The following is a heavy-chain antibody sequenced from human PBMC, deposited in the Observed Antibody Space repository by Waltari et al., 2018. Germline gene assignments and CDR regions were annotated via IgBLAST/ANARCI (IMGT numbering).Heavy chain of an antibody. D-gene: IGHD4-17*01. CDR3: ASEPIGDYWRWFDY. CDR1: GTTFSSDT. J-gene: IGHJ4*02. CDR2: DSGSGSYL. V-gene: IGHV3-21*01. Sequence: EVQLVESGGGLVKPGGSLIFSCEASGTTFSSDTMNWVRQAPGKGLALVATDSGSGSYLSYADALKGRFTISRDNGKNSLYLQMDSLGVDDTAVYYCASEPIGDYWRWFDYWGQGTLVTVSS.